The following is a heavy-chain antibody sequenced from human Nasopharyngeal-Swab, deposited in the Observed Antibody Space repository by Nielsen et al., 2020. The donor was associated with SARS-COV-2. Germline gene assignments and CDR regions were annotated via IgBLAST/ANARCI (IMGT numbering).Heavy chain of an antibody. CDR2: INAGNGNT. D-gene: IGHD1-26*01. V-gene: IGHV1-3*01. CDR1: GYTFTSYA. CDR3: ARVGIMSGNLWGWFDP. Sequence: VKVSCKASGYTFTSYAMHWVRQAPGQRLEWMGWINAGNGNTKYSQKFQGRVTITRDTSASTAYMELSSLRSEDTAVYYCARVGIMSGNLWGWFDPWGQGTLVTVSS. J-gene: IGHJ5*02.